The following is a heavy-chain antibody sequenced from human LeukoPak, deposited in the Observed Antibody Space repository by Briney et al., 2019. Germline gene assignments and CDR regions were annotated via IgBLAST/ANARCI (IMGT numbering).Heavy chain of an antibody. CDR2: IYYSGSS. D-gene: IGHD6-19*01. CDR1: GGSISGYH. V-gene: IGHV4-59*01. Sequence: PSETLSLTCNVSGGSISGYHWSWIRQPPGKGLEWLGYIYYSGSSNYNPSLKSRVTISADTSKNQFSLKLSSVTAADTAVYYCAREGPERRRRIAVAGHFDYWGQGTLVTVSS. J-gene: IGHJ4*02. CDR3: AREGPERRRRIAVAGHFDY.